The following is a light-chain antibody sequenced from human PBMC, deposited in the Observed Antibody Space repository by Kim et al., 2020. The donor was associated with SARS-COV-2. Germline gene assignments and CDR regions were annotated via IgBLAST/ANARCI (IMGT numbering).Light chain of an antibody. CDR2: GAS. CDR3: QQYNNWPPMYT. CDR1: QSVSSN. V-gene: IGKV3-15*01. Sequence: PGERSTLSCRASQSVSSNLAWYQQKPGQAPRLLIYGASTRATGIPARFSGSGSGTEFTLTISSLQSEDFAVYYCQQYNNWPPMYTFGQGTKLEI. J-gene: IGKJ2*01.